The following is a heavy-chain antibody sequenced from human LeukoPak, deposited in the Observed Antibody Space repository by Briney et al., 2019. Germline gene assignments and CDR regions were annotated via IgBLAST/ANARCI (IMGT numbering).Heavy chain of an antibody. J-gene: IGHJ5*02. V-gene: IGHV4-59*01. CDR1: GGSISSYY. CDR3: ARGYNDFWSGYWMIGHWFDP. D-gene: IGHD3-3*01. Sequence: SETLSLTCTVSGGSISSYYWSWIRQPPGKGLEWIGYIYYSGSTNYNPSLKSRVTISVDTSKNQFSLKLSSVTAADTAVYYCARGYNDFWSGYWMIGHWFDPWGQGTLATVSS. CDR2: IYYSGST.